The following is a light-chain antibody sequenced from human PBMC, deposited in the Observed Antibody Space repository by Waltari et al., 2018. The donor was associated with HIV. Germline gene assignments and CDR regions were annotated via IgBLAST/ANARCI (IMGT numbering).Light chain of an antibody. CDR3: CSYAGSYTWV. CDR1: NSDVGAYNY. Sequence: QSALPQPRSVSGSPGQSVTMSCTGTNSDVGAYNYVSWYQQYPGKAPRLIVHDVTQRPSGVPDRFSGSKSGNTASLTISVLQAEDEADYYCCSYAGSYTWVFGEGTKLTVL. J-gene: IGLJ3*02. V-gene: IGLV2-11*01. CDR2: DVT.